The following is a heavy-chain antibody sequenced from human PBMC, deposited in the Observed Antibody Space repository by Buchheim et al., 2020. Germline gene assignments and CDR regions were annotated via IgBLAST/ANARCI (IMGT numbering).Heavy chain of an antibody. J-gene: IGHJ4*02. V-gene: IGHV3-23*04. CDR3: AKSRSVEDGFDK. D-gene: IGHD3-9*01. CDR2: VRGIDFST. Sequence: EVRLVESGGGLVQPGGSLRLSCAASGFTFSNYAMSWVRQAPGKGLEWVSAVRGIDFSTYYADSVKGRFTISRDNSRNMVYLQMDSLRVEDTAVYSCAKSRSVEDGFDKWGQGTL. CDR1: GFTFSNYA.